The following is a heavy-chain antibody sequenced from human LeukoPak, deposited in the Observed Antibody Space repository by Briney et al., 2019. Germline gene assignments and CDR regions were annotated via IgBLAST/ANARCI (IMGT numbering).Heavy chain of an antibody. D-gene: IGHD1-1*01. CDR1: GYTFTSYG. Sequence: ASVKVSCKASGYTFTSYGISWVRQAPGQGLEWMGWVSAYNGNTNYAQKLQGRVTMTTDTSTSTAYMELRSLRAEDTAVYHCAKKQQAGTGWNYMDVWGTGTTVTVSS. J-gene: IGHJ6*03. V-gene: IGHV1-18*01. CDR3: AKKQQAGTGWNYMDV. CDR2: VSAYNGNT.